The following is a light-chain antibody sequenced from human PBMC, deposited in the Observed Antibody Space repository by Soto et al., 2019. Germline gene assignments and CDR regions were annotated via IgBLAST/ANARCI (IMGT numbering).Light chain of an antibody. J-gene: IGKJ4*02. Sequence: EIVMTQAPATLSVSRGERATLSCRASQSFMSNLSWYQQKPGQAPRLIIYGASTRDTGIPARFSGSGSGTEFTLTISSLQSEDFAVFYCQEYNKWPLTFGGGTEVDI. V-gene: IGKV3-15*01. CDR2: GAS. CDR3: QEYNKWPLT. CDR1: QSFMSN.